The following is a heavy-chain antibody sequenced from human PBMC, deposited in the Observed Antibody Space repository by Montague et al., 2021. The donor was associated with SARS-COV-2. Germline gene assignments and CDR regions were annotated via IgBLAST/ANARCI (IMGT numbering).Heavy chain of an antibody. V-gene: IGHV4-34*01. CDR2: ISHSGGT. Sequence: SETRSLTCAVYGGSFSGYYWSWIRQPQGKGLEWIGEISHSGGTNYNPSLKSRVTISIDTSKNQFYLKLRSVIVADTAVYYCARFAYRLLFIAAYYRLDGWGQGTTVTVSS. CDR3: ARFAYRLLFIAAYYRLDG. D-gene: IGHD2-2*01. CDR1: GGSFSGYY. J-gene: IGHJ6*02.